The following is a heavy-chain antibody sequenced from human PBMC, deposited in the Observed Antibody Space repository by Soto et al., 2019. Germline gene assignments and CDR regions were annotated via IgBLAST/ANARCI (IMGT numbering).Heavy chain of an antibody. CDR1: GGSLSGYY. J-gene: IGHJ6*02. V-gene: IGHV4-34*01. Sequence: SETLSLTCAGYGGSLSGYYWSWIRQPPGKGLEWIGEINHTGSTNYNPSIKSRVTISVDTSKNQFSLKLSSVTAADTAVYYCASGSLEPYYYYGMDVWGQGTTVTVSS. CDR2: INHTGST. CDR3: ASGSLEPYYYYGMDV.